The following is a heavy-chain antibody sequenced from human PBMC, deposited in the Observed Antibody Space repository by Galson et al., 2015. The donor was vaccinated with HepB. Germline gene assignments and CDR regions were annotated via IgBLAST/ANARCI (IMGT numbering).Heavy chain of an antibody. J-gene: IGHJ4*02. D-gene: IGHD2-15*01. V-gene: IGHV3-74*01. CDR2: INSDETDT. Sequence: SLRLSCAAPGFTFSGNWMHWIRQAPGKGLVWVSQINSDETDTRYADSVKGRFTISRDNAKNTLYLQMNRLRSEDTAVYYCGEDIGYWGQGTLVIVSS. CDR3: GEDIGY. CDR1: GFTFSGNW.